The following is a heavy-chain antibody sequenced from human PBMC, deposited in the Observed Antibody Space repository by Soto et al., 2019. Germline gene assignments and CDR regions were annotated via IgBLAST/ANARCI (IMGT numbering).Heavy chain of an antibody. CDR3: ARGTAVPDAFDI. CDR1: GGSISSYY. Sequence: PSETLSLTCTVSGGSISSYYWSWIRQPPGKGLEWIGYIYYSGSTNYNPSLKSRVTISVDTSKNQFSLKLSSVTAADTAVYYCARGTAVPDAFDIWGQGKMVTVSS. V-gene: IGHV4-59*01. J-gene: IGHJ3*02. CDR2: IYYSGST. D-gene: IGHD6-19*01.